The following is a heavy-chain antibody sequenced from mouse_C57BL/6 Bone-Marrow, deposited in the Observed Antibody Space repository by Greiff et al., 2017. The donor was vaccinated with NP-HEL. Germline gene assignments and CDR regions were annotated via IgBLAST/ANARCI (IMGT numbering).Heavy chain of an antibody. Sequence: QVQLKQPGAELVKPGASVKLSCKASGYTFTSYWMHWVKQRPGQGLEWIGMIHPNSGSTNYNEKFKSKATLTVDKSSSTAYMQLSSLTSEDSAVYYCARSGYDYDSWFAYWGQGTLVTVSA. J-gene: IGHJ3*01. V-gene: IGHV1-64*01. CDR3: ARSGYDYDSWFAY. CDR2: IHPNSGST. D-gene: IGHD2-4*01. CDR1: GYTFTSYW.